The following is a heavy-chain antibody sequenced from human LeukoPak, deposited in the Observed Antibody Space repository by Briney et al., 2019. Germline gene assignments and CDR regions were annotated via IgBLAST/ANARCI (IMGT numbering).Heavy chain of an antibody. CDR2: IKQDGSEK. V-gene: IGHV3-7*01. CDR3: ARDRVVVVPAAIYFSFDY. CDR1: GFTFSSYW. J-gene: IGHJ4*02. Sequence: GGSLRRSCAASGFTFSSYWMSWVRQAPGKGLEWVANIKQDGSEKYYVDSVKGRFTISRDNAKNSLYLQMNSLRAEDTAVYYCARDRVVVVPAAIYFSFDYWGQGTLVTVSS. D-gene: IGHD2-2*02.